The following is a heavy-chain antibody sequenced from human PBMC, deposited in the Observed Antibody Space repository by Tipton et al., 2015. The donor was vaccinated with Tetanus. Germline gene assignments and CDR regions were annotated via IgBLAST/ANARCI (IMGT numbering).Heavy chain of an antibody. CDR3: ARHGSIGARQNRFDA. J-gene: IGHJ5*02. Sequence: QSGPEVKKPGESLKISCKASGYIFTNYWIAWVRQMPGKGLEYMGIIFPSDSETRYNPTFRGQVTMSVDKATNTAYLRWSSLVASDSAVYYCARHGSIGARQNRFDAWGQGTPVTVSS. V-gene: IGHV5-51*01. CDR1: GYIFTNYW. D-gene: IGHD6-6*01. CDR2: IFPSDSET.